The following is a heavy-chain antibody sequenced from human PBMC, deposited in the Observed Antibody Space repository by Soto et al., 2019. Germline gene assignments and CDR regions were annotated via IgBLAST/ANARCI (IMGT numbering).Heavy chain of an antibody. D-gene: IGHD3-10*01. CDR3: ARHRIEVVWRGFDF. V-gene: IGHV4-39*01. J-gene: IGHJ4*02. CDR1: TDSSSFTNSY. CDR2: SSYNGGT. Sequence: SETLSLTCTVSTDSSSFTNSYWGWIRQPPGKGLQWIGSSSYNGGTFYNPSLKGRVVISFDTSKKQSSLQVTSVTAADTAVYFWARHRIEVVWRGFDFWGQGSPVTVSS.